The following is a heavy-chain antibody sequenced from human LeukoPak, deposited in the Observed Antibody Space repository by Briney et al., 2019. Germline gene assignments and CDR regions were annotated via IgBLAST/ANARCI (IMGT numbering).Heavy chain of an antibody. CDR1: GFTFSSYG. Sequence: GGSLRLSCAASGFTFSSYGMHWVRQAPGKGLEWVAVISYDGSNKYYADSVKGRFTISRDNSKNALYLQMNSLRAEDTAVYYCAKDSAPYCSGGSCYGKLRDPDYYFDYWGQGTLVTVSS. J-gene: IGHJ4*02. CDR3: AKDSAPYCSGGSCYGKLRDPDYYFDY. CDR2: ISYDGSNK. D-gene: IGHD2-15*01. V-gene: IGHV3-30*18.